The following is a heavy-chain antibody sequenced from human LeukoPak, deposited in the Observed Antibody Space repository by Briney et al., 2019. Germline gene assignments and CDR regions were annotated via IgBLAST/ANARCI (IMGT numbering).Heavy chain of an antibody. CDR1: GFTVSSNC. J-gene: IGHJ4*02. D-gene: IGHD3-10*01. Sequence: PGGSLRLSCAASGFTVSSNCMSWVRQAPGKGLEWVSVIYSGGSTYYADSVKGRFTISRDNSKNTLYLQMNSLRAEDTAVYYCARGDEYGSGSSWGQGTLVIVSS. CDR2: IYSGGST. V-gene: IGHV3-53*01. CDR3: ARGDEYGSGSS.